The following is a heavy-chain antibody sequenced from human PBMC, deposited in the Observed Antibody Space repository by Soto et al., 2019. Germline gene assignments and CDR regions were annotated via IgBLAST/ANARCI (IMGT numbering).Heavy chain of an antibody. V-gene: IGHV4-61*01. Sequence: RSLTCTVSGGSVSSGSYYWSWIRQPPGKGLEWIGYIYYRGSTNYNPSLKSRVTISVDTSKNQFSLKLSSVTAADTAVYYCARRDGYKIGFDYWGQGTLVTVSS. J-gene: IGHJ4*02. D-gene: IGHD5-12*01. CDR1: GGSVSSGSYY. CDR2: IYYRGST. CDR3: ARRDGYKIGFDY.